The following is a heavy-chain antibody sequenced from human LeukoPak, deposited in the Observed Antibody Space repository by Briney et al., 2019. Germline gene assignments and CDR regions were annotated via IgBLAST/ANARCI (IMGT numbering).Heavy chain of an antibody. CDR1: GFSITDRAYH. CDR3: ARVRQLIDAGTFDV. J-gene: IGHJ3*01. V-gene: IGHV4-39*07. Sequence: PSETLSLTCIVSGFSITDRAYHWGYIRQPPGKGLEWIGSVHYTGNTNYNPSLKSRVTISLDTSKSQFSLRLTSVTAADTAVYYCARVRQLIDAGTFDVWGQGTVVTVSS. CDR2: VHYTGNT. D-gene: IGHD6-13*01.